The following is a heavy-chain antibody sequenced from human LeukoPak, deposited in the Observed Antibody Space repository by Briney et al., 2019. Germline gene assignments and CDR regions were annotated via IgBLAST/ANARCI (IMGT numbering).Heavy chain of an antibody. V-gene: IGHV5-51*01. Sequence: GESLKISCKASGYSFSTYWIGWVRLMPGKGLEWMGIIYPGDSDTRYSPTFLGQVTISADKSISTAYLQWSSLRPSDTAMYYCAKRWADSSGSQHYFDYWGQGTLVTVSS. J-gene: IGHJ4*02. D-gene: IGHD3-22*01. CDR3: AKRWADSSGSQHYFDY. CDR2: IYPGDSDT. CDR1: GYSFSTYW.